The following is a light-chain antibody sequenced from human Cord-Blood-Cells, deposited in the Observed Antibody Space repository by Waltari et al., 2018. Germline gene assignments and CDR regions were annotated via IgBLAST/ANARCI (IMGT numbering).Light chain of an antibody. Sequence: DIQMTQSPSSLSASVGDRVTITCQASQDISNYLNWYQQKPGKAPKLLIYDASSLQSGVPSRFSGSGSGTDFTLTISSLQPEDFATYYCQQANSFPLTFGGGTKVEIK. CDR2: DAS. CDR1: QDISNY. J-gene: IGKJ4*01. V-gene: IGKV1-12*01. CDR3: QQANSFPLT.